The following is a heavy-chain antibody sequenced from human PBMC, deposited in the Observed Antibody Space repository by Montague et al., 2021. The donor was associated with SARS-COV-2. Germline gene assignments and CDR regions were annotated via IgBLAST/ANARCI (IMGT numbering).Heavy chain of an antibody. D-gene: IGHD4-23*01. CDR3: ARQRDRSTVVSPAVFDL. V-gene: IGHV4-39*01. Sequence: SETLSLTCSVSSDSISSRSYCWAWIRQSPGKGLEWIGNICYGGSTYYNPSLRSRVVMSAETSKSQFSLKLYSVTAADTSIYYCARQRDRSTVVSPAVFDLWGQGTMVSVSS. CDR1: SDSISSRSYC. J-gene: IGHJ3*01. CDR2: ICYGGST.